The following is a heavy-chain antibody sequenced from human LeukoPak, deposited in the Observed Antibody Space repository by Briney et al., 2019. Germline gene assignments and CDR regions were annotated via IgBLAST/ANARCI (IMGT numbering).Heavy chain of an antibody. CDR3: ARGWTTSPPRYFDL. CDR1: GGSISSSSYY. J-gene: IGHJ2*01. V-gene: IGHV4-39*07. CDR2: IYYSGST. Sequence: SSETLSLTCTVSGGSISSSSYYWGWIRQPPGKGLEWIGSIYYSGSTYYNPSLKSRVTISVDTSKNQFSLKLSSVTAADTAVYYCARGWTTSPPRYFDLWGRGTLVTVSS. D-gene: IGHD3/OR15-3a*01.